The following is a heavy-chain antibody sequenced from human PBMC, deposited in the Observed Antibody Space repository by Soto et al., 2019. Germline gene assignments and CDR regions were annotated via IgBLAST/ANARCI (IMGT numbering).Heavy chain of an antibody. CDR2: ISSSGDSA. CDR1: GFTFSSYE. Sequence: PGGSLRLSCAASGFTFSSYEMNWVRQAPGKGLEWVSAISSSGDSAYYAESVRGRFTISRDNSINTLYLQMRSLRPEDTAVYYCAHPRGYGVFDAVDIWGQGTMVTVSS. D-gene: IGHD4-17*01. V-gene: IGHV3-23*01. J-gene: IGHJ3*02. CDR3: AHPRGYGVFDAVDI.